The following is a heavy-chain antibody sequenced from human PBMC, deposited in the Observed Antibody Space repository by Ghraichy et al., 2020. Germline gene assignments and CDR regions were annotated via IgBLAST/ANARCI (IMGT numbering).Heavy chain of an antibody. CDR2: ISYDGSNK. J-gene: IGHJ4*02. Sequence: GGSLRLSCAASGFTFSSYGMHWVRQAPGKGLEWVAVISYDGSNKYYADSVKGRFTISRDNSKNTLYLQMNSLRAEDTAVYYCAKDPDGDSGGDCYPYYFDYWGQGTLVTVSS. V-gene: IGHV3-30*18. D-gene: IGHD2-21*02. CDR3: AKDPDGDSGGDCYPYYFDY. CDR1: GFTFSSYG.